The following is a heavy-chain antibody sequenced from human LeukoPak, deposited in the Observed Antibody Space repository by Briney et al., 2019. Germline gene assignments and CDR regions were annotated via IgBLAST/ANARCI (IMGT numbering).Heavy chain of an antibody. CDR2: IYYSGST. J-gene: IGHJ4*02. CDR1: GGSISSSNYY. CDR3: ARGFTVLRFLEWSSTSPHFDY. Sequence: SETLSLTCTVSGGSISSSNYYWGWIRQPPGKGLEWIGSIYYSGSTYYNPSLKSRVTISVDTSKNQFSLKLSSVTAADTAVYYCARGFTVLRFLEWSSTSPHFDYWGQGTLVTVSS. D-gene: IGHD3-3*01. V-gene: IGHV4-39*01.